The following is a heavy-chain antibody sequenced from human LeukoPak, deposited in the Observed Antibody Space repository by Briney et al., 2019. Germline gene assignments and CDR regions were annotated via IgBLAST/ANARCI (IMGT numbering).Heavy chain of an antibody. CDR1: GYSFSSYW. D-gene: IGHD2-21*02. J-gene: IGHJ4*02. Sequence: GESLKISCKGSGYSFSSYWIGWVRQVPGKGLEWMGVIYPGDSDVRYSPLFQGQVTISADKSISTAYLQWSSLKASDTAIYYCARRPYCGGDCSYFDYWGQGTLVTVSS. CDR2: IYPGDSDV. CDR3: ARRPYCGGDCSYFDY. V-gene: IGHV5-51*01.